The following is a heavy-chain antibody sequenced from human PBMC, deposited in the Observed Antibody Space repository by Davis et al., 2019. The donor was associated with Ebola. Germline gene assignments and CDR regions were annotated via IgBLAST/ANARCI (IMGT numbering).Heavy chain of an antibody. D-gene: IGHD3-22*01. Sequence: HSQTLSLTCAISGDSVSSNSAAWNWIRQSPSRGLEWLGRTYYRSKWYNDYAVSVKSRITINPDTSKNQFSLQLNSVTPEDTAVYYCARVGYYDSSGYYYYFDYWGQGTLVTVSS. V-gene: IGHV6-1*01. CDR1: GDSVSSNSAA. CDR3: ARVGYYDSSGYYYYFDY. J-gene: IGHJ4*02. CDR2: TYYRSKWYN.